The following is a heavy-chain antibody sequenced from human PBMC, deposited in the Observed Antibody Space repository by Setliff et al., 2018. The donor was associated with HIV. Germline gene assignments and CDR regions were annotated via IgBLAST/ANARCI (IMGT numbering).Heavy chain of an antibody. CDR1: GGSFSGYD. Sequence: SETLSLTCAVYGGSFSGYDWSWIRQPPGKGLEWIGEINHSGSTNYNPSLKSRVTISRDSSKNTLYLQMNSLRVDDTALYYCASVSEPERSGQWSFDHWGQGTLVTVSS. CDR3: ASVSEPERSGQWSFDH. V-gene: IGHV4-34*01. D-gene: IGHD2-15*01. J-gene: IGHJ4*02. CDR2: INHSGST.